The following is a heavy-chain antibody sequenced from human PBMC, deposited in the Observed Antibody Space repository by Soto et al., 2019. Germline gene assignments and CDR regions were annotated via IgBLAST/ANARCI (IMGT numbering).Heavy chain of an antibody. CDR3: AKIGVVVMKWFDP. J-gene: IGHJ5*02. D-gene: IGHD2-21*01. Sequence: SETLSLTCAVYGGSFSDYYWSWIRQPPVKGLELIGEINPMLSTDYEPSLKSRVDMAADTSKNELSLRLSSVTAAYTSVYYCAKIGVVVMKWFDPWGQGTMVTVSS. CDR2: INPMLST. V-gene: IGHV4-34*01. CDR1: GGSFSDYY.